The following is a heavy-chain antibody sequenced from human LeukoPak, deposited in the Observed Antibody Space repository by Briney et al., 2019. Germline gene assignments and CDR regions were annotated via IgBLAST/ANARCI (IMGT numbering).Heavy chain of an antibody. Sequence: SETLSLTCAVSGGSISSSNWWNWVRQPPGKGLEWIGEINHSGSTNYNPSLKSRVTISVDTSKNQFSLKLSSVTAADTAVYYCARHYGNDILTESGFDPWGQGTLVTVSS. CDR3: ARHYGNDILTESGFDP. D-gene: IGHD3-9*01. CDR2: INHSGST. CDR1: GGSISSSNW. J-gene: IGHJ5*02. V-gene: IGHV4-4*02.